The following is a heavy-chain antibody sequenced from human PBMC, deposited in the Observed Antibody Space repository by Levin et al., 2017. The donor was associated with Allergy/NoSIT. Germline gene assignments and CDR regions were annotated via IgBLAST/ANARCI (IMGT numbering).Heavy chain of an antibody. CDR1: GFRFGDYD. CDR2: IKSNTYGATT. Sequence: GGSLRLSCTASGFRFGDYDMSWFRQAPGKGLEWVGFIKSNTYGATTEYAASVKGRFSISRDDSKSIAYLQMNSLKTEDTAMYYCTRDMPTVITGYCDYWGQGTLVTVSS. V-gene: IGHV3-49*03. D-gene: IGHD4-23*01. J-gene: IGHJ4*02. CDR3: TRDMPTVITGYCDY.